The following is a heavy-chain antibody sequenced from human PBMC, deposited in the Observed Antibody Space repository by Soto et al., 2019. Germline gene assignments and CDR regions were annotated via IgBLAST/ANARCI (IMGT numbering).Heavy chain of an antibody. CDR2: VYDSGSS. Sequence: QMVLQESGPGLVKPSETLSLTCNVSGGSISSFYWTWIRQPAGGRLEWIGRVYDSGSSTYNPSLKTRITMSVHRSRSQFSLRLYSVTAADTAVYYCARGVAETDFYPGANWFDLGGQGILVTVSS. CDR1: GGSISSFY. J-gene: IGHJ5*02. V-gene: IGHV4-4*07. D-gene: IGHD6-19*01. CDR3: ARGVAETDFYPGANWFDL.